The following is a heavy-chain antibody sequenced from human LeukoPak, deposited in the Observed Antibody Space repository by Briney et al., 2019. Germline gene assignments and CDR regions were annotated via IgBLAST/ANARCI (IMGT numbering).Heavy chain of an antibody. D-gene: IGHD1-1*01. V-gene: IGHV3-30*02. Sequence: GGSLRLSCAASGFTFSSYGMHWVRQAPGKGLEWVAFIRYDGSNKYYADSVKGRFTISRDNSKNTLYLQMNSLRPEDTAVYYCARRATRSIYWFDPWGQGTLVTVSS. CDR2: IRYDGSNK. CDR3: ARRATRSIYWFDP. CDR1: GFTFSSYG. J-gene: IGHJ5*02.